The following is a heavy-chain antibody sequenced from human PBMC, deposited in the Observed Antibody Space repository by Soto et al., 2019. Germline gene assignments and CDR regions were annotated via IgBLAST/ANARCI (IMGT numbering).Heavy chain of an antibody. J-gene: IGHJ6*02. D-gene: IGHD6-6*01. V-gene: IGHV4-31*03. CDR2: IYYSGST. CDR1: GGSISSGDYY. CDR3: ARVFYSSYPRYYYYGIDV. Sequence: QVQLQESGPGLVKPSQTLSLTCTVPGGSISSGDYYWSWIRQHPGKGLEWIGYIYYSGSTYYNPSLKSRVTISGDTSENQFSLKLNSVTAADTAVYYCARVFYSSYPRYYYYGIDVWGQGTTVTVSS.